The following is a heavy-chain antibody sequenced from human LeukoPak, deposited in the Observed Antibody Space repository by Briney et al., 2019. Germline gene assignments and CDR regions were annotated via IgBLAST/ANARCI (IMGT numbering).Heavy chain of an antibody. D-gene: IGHD2-21*02. Sequence: PGGSLRLSCAASGFTFSSYGMSWVRQAPGKGLEWVSAISGSGGSTYYADSVKGRLTISRDNSKNTLYLQMNSLRAEDTAVYYCAKDGLTYCGGDCYSALSLDIWGQGTMVTVSS. CDR3: AKDGLTYCGGDCYSALSLDI. V-gene: IGHV3-23*01. CDR1: GFTFSSYG. CDR2: ISGSGGST. J-gene: IGHJ3*02.